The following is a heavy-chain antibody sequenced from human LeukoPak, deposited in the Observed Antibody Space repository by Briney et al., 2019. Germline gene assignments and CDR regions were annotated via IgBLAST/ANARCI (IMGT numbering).Heavy chain of an antibody. J-gene: IGHJ4*02. CDR3: SRESGPFCPFGY. CDR2: ISLAGQT. V-gene: IGHV4/OR15-8*02. CDR1: GGSISGTNW. D-gene: IGHD1-26*01. Sequence: PSDTLSLPCGVSGGSISGTNWWSWVRQPPGKGLEWVGVISLAGQTNYHPSLTGRLTMSLDKSSNQLSLHLTSVTAADTATYFSSRESGPFCPFGYWGQGTLVIVST.